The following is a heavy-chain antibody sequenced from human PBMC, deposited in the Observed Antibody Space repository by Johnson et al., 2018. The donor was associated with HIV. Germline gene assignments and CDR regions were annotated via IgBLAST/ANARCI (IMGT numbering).Heavy chain of an antibody. D-gene: IGHD1-1*01. Sequence: QVQLVESGGGVVQPGRSLRLSCAASGFTFSSYAMHWVRQAPGKGLEWVAVISYDGSNKYYADSVKGRFTISRDNAKNSLYLQMNSLRAEDTAVYYCARDWGRKRNAAPDAFDIWGQGTMVTVSS. V-gene: IGHV3-30*04. CDR3: ARDWGRKRNAAPDAFDI. CDR2: ISYDGSNK. CDR1: GFTFSSYA. J-gene: IGHJ3*02.